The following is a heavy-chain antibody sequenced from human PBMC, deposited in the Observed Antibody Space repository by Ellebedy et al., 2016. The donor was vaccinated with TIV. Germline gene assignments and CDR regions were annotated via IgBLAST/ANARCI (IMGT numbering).Heavy chain of an antibody. Sequence: GESLKISCAASGFAFSNYNLNWVRQAPGKGLEWISSISASANHIYYADSVKGRFTISRDNAKNSLYLQMNSLRAEDTALYYCARVYSANHLYYYGMDVWGQGTTVTVSS. CDR3: ARVYSANHLYYYGMDV. CDR2: ISASANHI. V-gene: IGHV3-21*04. CDR1: GFAFSNYN. J-gene: IGHJ6*02. D-gene: IGHD1-26*01.